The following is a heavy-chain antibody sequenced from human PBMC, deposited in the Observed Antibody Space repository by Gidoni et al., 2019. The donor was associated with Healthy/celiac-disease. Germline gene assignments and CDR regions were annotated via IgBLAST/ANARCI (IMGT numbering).Heavy chain of an antibody. J-gene: IGHJ4*02. CDR2: INHSGST. Sequence: QVQLQQWGAGLLKPSETLSFTCAVYGGSFSGYYWSWIRQPPGKGLEWIGEINHSGSTNYNPALKSRVTISVDTSKNQFSLKLISVTAADTAVYYCARAGGRGYSYGYIGYWGQGTLVTVSS. V-gene: IGHV4-34*01. CDR3: ARAGGRGYSYGYIGY. D-gene: IGHD5-18*01. CDR1: GGSFSGYY.